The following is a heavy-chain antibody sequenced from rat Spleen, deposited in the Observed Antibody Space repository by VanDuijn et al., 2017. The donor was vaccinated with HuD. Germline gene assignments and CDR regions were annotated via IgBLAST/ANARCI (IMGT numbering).Heavy chain of an antibody. Sequence: VQLVESGGGQVQPGRSLKLSCVASGFTFSNAAMYWVRQAPGKGLEWVARIRTKPNNYATYYADSVKGRFTISRDDSKSMVYLQMDNLKTEDTAMYYCTAMGTGYWGQGVMVTVSS. V-gene: IGHV10-5*01. J-gene: IGHJ2*01. CDR1: GFTFSNAA. CDR2: IRTKPNNYAT. D-gene: IGHD1-7*01. CDR3: TAMGTGY.